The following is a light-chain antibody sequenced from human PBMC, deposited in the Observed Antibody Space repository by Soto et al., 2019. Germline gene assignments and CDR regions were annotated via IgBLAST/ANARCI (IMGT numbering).Light chain of an antibody. CDR3: GSYSSTDTPFV. J-gene: IGLJ1*01. Sequence: QSALGQPSSVSGSPGQSITISCTGTSTDVGGYNYVSWYQHHSGKAPKLLIYEVTNRPSGISDRFSGSKSVNTASLTISGLQAEDESDYYCGSYSSTDTPFVFGTGTKLTVL. CDR2: EVT. V-gene: IGLV2-14*01. CDR1: STDVGGYNY.